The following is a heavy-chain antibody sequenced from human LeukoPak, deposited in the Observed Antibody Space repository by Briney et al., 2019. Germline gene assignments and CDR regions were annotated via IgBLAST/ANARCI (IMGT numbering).Heavy chain of an antibody. CDR1: GITFSSYV. D-gene: IGHD7-27*01. J-gene: IGHJ4*02. CDR3: ASHFAHWGSHLFGY. Sequence: GGSLRLSCEASGITFSSYVMNWVRQAPGQGLEWVSSIGRDSSYVYYADSLKGRFTISRDDAKNSLYLQMNNLRAEDTAVYYCASHFAHWGSHLFGYWGQGTLVTVSS. V-gene: IGHV3-21*01. CDR2: IGRDSSYV.